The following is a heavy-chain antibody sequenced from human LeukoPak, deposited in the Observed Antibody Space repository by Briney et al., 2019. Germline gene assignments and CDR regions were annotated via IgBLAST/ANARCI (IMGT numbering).Heavy chain of an antibody. V-gene: IGHV3-33*06. Sequence: GRSLRLSXAASGFTFSSYGMHWVRQAPGKGLEWVAVIWYDGSNKYYADSVKGRFTISRDNSKNTLYLQMNSLRAEDTAVYYCAKDRGYFDYWGQGTLVTVSS. D-gene: IGHD3-10*01. CDR2: IWYDGSNK. CDR1: GFTFSSYG. CDR3: AKDRGYFDY. J-gene: IGHJ4*02.